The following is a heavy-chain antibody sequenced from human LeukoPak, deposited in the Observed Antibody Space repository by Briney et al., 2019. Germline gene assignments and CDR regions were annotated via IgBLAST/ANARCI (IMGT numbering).Heavy chain of an antibody. D-gene: IGHD2-2*01. CDR3: ARDHPTRDTGYCSSTSCPSYYYYMDV. CDR1: GFTFSNYS. CDR2: ISSSSSYI. Sequence: TGGSLRLSCAASGFTFSNYSMNWVRQAPGKGLEWVSSISSSSSYIYYADSVKGRFTISRDNAKNSLYLQMNSLRAEDTAVYYCARDHPTRDTGYCSSTSCPSYYYYMDVWGKGTTVTVSS. V-gene: IGHV3-21*01. J-gene: IGHJ6*03.